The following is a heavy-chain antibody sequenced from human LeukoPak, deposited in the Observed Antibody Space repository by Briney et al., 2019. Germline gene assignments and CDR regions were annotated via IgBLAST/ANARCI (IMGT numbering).Heavy chain of an antibody. CDR3: AKQRRDGYNYFDY. D-gene: IGHD5-24*01. CDR2: IYYSESP. Sequence: IGNIYYSESPYYTPSLKSRVTISVDTSKNQFSLKLSSVTAADTAVYYCAKQRRDGYNYFDYWGQGTLVTVSS. V-gene: IGHV4-39*01. J-gene: IGHJ4*02.